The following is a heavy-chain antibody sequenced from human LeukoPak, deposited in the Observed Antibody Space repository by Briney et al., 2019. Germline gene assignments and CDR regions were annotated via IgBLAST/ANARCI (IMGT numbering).Heavy chain of an antibody. CDR3: ARDEYYYDSSGHRYNWFDP. CDR2: ISSSSSYI. J-gene: IGHJ5*02. Sequence: NPGGSLRLSCAASGFTFSSYSMNWVRQAPGKGLEWVSPISSSSSYIYYADSVKGRFTISRDNAKNSLYLQMNSLRAEDTAVYYCARDEYYYDSSGHRYNWFDPWGQGTLVTVSS. CDR1: GFTFSSYS. V-gene: IGHV3-21*01. D-gene: IGHD3-22*01.